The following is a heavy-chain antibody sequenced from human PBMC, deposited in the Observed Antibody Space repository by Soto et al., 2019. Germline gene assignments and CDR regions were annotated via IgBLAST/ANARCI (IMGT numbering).Heavy chain of an antibody. V-gene: IGHV4-39*01. D-gene: IGHD3-10*02. CDR2: VYYTETT. J-gene: IGHJ5*02. CDR1: GGSINSSDHF. Sequence: ETLSLTCSLPGGSINSSDHFWGWIRQTPGKGLEWIGSVYYTETTYYNPSLKSPVTISVETSRNTFSLKVNSVTAADTGIYYCARQRVLSTNMFITSFDPWGQGTLVTVSS. CDR3: ARQRVLSTNMFITSFDP.